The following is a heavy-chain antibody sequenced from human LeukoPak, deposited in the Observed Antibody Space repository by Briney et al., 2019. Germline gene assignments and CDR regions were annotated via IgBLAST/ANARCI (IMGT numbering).Heavy chain of an antibody. V-gene: IGHV1-46*01. CDR3: ARPGHSSGSYYPDY. CDR2: INSSGGGT. J-gene: IGHJ4*02. Sequence: GASVKVSCKASGYTFTNYYIHWVRQAPGQGLEWMGIINSSGGGTSYAQKFQGRVTMTRDTSTSTVYVELSSLRSEDAAVYYCARPGHSSGSYYPDYWGQGTLVTVSS. CDR1: GYTFTNYY. D-gene: IGHD3-22*01.